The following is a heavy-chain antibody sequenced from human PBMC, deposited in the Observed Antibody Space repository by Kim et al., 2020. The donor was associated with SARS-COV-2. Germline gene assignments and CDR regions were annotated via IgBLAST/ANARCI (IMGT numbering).Heavy chain of an antibody. Sequence: ASVKVSSKASGYTFTSYGLSWVRQAPGQGLEWMGWISAYNGNTNYAQKLQGRVTMTTDTSTTTAYMELRSLRSDDTAVYYCARDHVWGSYRYTGSYFDYWGQGTLVTVSS. D-gene: IGHD3-16*02. CDR2: ISAYNGNT. V-gene: IGHV1-18*01. CDR1: GYTFTSYG. CDR3: ARDHVWGSYRYTGSYFDY. J-gene: IGHJ4*02.